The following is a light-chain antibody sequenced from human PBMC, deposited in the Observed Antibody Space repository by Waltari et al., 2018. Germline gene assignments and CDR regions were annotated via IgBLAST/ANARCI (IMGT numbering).Light chain of an antibody. CDR3: QQYVSSFT. CDR1: QSVSSHD. J-gene: IGKJ3*01. V-gene: IGKV3-20*01. Sequence: EIVLTQSPGTLSLSPGERATLSCRASQSVSSHDLTWYQQKPGQSPRLLIYGASSRATGIPDRFSCSGSGTDFTLTISRLEPEDFAVYYCQQYVSSFTFGPGTKVDIK. CDR2: GAS.